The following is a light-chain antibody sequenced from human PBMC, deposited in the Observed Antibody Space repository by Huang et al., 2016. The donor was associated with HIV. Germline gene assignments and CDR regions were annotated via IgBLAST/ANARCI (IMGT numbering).Light chain of an antibody. CDR2: GAS. V-gene: IGKV1-9*01. Sequence: IQLTQSPSSLSASVGDTVTITCRASQGTGNYLAWYQQKPGKAPNLLLYGASTLQSGVPARFSGSGSVTDFTLAISSLQPEDSATYYCQQVNTYPLTFGGGTKVVIK. CDR3: QQVNTYPLT. J-gene: IGKJ4*01. CDR1: QGTGNY.